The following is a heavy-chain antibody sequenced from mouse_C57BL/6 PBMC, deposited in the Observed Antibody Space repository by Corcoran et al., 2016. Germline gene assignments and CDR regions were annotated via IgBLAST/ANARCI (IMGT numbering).Heavy chain of an antibody. CDR3: AMEQYYVDY. CDR1: GYSITSGYY. D-gene: IGHD6-1*01. CDR2: ISYDGSN. Sequence: DVQLQESGPGLVKPSQSLSLTCSVTGYSITSGYYWNWIRQFPGNKLEWIGYISYDGSNNYNPSLKNRISITRDTSKNQFFLKLNSVTTEDTATYYCAMEQYYVDYWGQGTTLTVSS. J-gene: IGHJ2*01. V-gene: IGHV3-6*01.